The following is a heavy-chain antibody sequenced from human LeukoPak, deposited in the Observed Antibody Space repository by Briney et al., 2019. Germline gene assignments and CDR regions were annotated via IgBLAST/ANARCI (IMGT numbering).Heavy chain of an antibody. CDR3: AKLFESGTYNNFFHY. J-gene: IGHJ4*02. V-gene: IGHV3-23*01. D-gene: IGHD3-10*01. CDR1: GFTVSSNY. CDR2: ITATSSST. Sequence: GGSLRLSCAASGFTVSSNYMSWVRQAPGKGLEWVSAITATSSSTHDADSVQGRFTISRDNSKNTLYLQMNSLRPEDTAIYYCAKLFESGTYNNFFHYWGQGTLVTVFS.